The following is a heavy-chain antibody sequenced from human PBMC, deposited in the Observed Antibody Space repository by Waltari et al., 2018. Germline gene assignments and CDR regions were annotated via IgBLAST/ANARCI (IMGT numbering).Heavy chain of an antibody. CDR2: IDSSGRT. Sequence: QVQLQESGPGLVKPSETLSLTCTVSGGSISSYYWSWIRPPPGKGLEWIGYIDSSGRTTYNPARKRRVTLSVDTSKNQFSLKLSSVTAADTAVYYCARVAPFDYGDYKGGVDVWGQGTTVTVSS. J-gene: IGHJ6*02. CDR1: GGSISSYY. V-gene: IGHV4-59*01. D-gene: IGHD4-17*01. CDR3: ARVAPFDYGDYKGGVDV.